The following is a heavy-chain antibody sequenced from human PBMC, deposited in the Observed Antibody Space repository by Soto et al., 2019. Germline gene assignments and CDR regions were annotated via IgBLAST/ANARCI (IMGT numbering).Heavy chain of an antibody. CDR1: GGSISSGDYY. J-gene: IGHJ5*02. CDR2: IYYSGST. Sequence: PSETLSLTCTVSGGSISSGDYYWSWIRQPPGKGLEWIGYIYYSGSTYYNPSLKSRVTISVDTSKSQFSLKLSSVTAADTAVYYCASTAPGIAVAGTREVWFDPWGQGTLVTVSS. V-gene: IGHV4-30-4*01. CDR3: ASTAPGIAVAGTREVWFDP. D-gene: IGHD6-19*01.